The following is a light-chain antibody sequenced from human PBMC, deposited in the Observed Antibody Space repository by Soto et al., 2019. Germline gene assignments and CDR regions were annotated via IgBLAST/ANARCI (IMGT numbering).Light chain of an antibody. V-gene: IGKV3-20*01. CDR3: QQYGISLSIT. CDR2: NVS. CDR1: QSVGNNY. J-gene: IGKJ5*01. Sequence: EIVLTQFPGTLSLSPGDRATLSCRASQSVGNNYLAWYQQKPGQAPRLIIFNVSSRATGIPHRFSGSGSGTDFSLTISRLEPEDFAVYYCQQYGISLSITFGQGIRLEIK.